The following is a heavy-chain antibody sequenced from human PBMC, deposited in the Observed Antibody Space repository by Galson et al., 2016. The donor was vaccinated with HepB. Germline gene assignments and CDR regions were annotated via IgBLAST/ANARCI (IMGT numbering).Heavy chain of an antibody. CDR3: ARNMAYMEPRGLDLDY. D-gene: IGHD2/OR15-2a*01. V-gene: IGHV3-66*02. J-gene: IGHJ4*02. CDR2: FYAVDIT. Sequence: SLRLSCAASGFAVSDYLMSWVRQAPGRGLEWVSSFYAVDITYYVDSVKGRFTIPRDNSKNMVYFQMNSLRPEDTAVYYCARNMAYMEPRGLDLDYWGQGTLVTVSS. CDR1: GFAVSDYL.